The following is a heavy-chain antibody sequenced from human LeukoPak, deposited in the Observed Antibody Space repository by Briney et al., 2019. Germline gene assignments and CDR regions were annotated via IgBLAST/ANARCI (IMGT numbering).Heavy chain of an antibody. D-gene: IGHD3-22*01. CDR3: VREAATDYYDSSGYYRQTEVFDA. CDR1: GGSISSYY. V-gene: IGHV4-59*01. CDR2: VYYSGST. Sequence: SETLSLTCTVSGGSISSYYWSWIRQPPGKGLEWIGYVYYSGSTNYNPSLKSRVTISVDTSKNQFSLKLRSVTAADAAVYYCVREAATDYYDSSGYYRQTEVFDAWGQGTMVTVSS. J-gene: IGHJ3*01.